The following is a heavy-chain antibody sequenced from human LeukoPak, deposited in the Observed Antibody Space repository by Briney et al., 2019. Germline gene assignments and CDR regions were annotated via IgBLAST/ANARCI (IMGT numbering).Heavy chain of an antibody. V-gene: IGHV4-4*07. CDR1: GGSISSYY. D-gene: IGHD3-10*01. CDR2: IYTSGST. J-gene: IGHJ2*01. Sequence: SETLSLTCTVSGGSISSYYWSWIRQPAGKGLEWIGRIYTSGSTNYNPSLKSRVTMSVDTSKNQFSLRLSSVTAADTAVYYCARVPGATANWYFDLWGRGSLVTVSS. CDR3: ARVPGATANWYFDL.